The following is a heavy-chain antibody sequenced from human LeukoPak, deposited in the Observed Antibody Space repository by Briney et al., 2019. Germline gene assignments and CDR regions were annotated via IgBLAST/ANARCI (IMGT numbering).Heavy chain of an antibody. Sequence: ASVKVSCKASGGTCISYVISWVRQAPGQGLEWMGGIIPIFGTANYAQKFQGRVTITTDESTSTAYMELSSLRSEDTAVYYCARGGGSSSDLFGYGYVYYFDYWGQGTLVTVSS. V-gene: IGHV1-69*05. CDR2: IIPIFGTA. J-gene: IGHJ4*02. D-gene: IGHD2-15*01. CDR1: GGTCISYV. CDR3: ARGGGSSSDLFGYGYVYYFDY.